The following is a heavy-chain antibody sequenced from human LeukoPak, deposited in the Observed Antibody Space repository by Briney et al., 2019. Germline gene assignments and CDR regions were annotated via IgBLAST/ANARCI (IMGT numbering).Heavy chain of an antibody. Sequence: GGSLRLSCAASGFTFSRYAMSWVRQAPGKGLEWVSAISGSGGSTYYADSVKGRFTISRDNSKNTLYLQMNSLRAEDTAVYYCAKVRHIVVVTAIPLGAFDIWGQGTMVTVSS. CDR2: ISGSGGST. CDR1: GFTFSRYA. CDR3: AKVRHIVVVTAIPLGAFDI. V-gene: IGHV3-23*01. J-gene: IGHJ3*02. D-gene: IGHD2-21*02.